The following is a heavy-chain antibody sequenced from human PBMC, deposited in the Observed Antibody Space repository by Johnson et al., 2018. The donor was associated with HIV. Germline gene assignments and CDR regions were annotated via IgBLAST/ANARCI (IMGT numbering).Heavy chain of an antibody. CDR2: ISGNSGSI. CDR3: AKGVYSSSSHEAVDI. Sequence: VQLVESGGGLVQPGRSLRLSCAASGFTFDDYAMHWVRQAPGKGLEWVSGISGNSGSIGYADSVKGRFTISRDNAKNSLYLQMNSLRAEETALYYCAKGVYSSSSHEAVDIWGQGTMVTVSS. V-gene: IGHV3-9*01. CDR1: GFTFDDYA. J-gene: IGHJ3*02. D-gene: IGHD6-6*01.